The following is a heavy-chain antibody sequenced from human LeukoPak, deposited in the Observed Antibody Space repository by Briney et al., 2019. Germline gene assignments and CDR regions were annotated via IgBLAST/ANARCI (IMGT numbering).Heavy chain of an antibody. J-gene: IGHJ4*02. CDR3: ARGGGYGDYGYVDN. CDR2: IYTSGST. CDR1: GGSISSHY. V-gene: IGHV4-4*07. D-gene: IGHD4-17*01. Sequence: SETLSLTCTVSGGSISSHYWSWIRQPAGKGLEWIGRIYTSGSTNYNPSLKSRATMSVDTSKNQFSLKLSSVTAADTAVYYCARGGGYGDYGYVDNWGQGTLVTVSS.